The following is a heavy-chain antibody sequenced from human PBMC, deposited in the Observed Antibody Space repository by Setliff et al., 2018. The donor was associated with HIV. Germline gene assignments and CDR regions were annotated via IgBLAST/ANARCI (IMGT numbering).Heavy chain of an antibody. D-gene: IGHD6-19*01. J-gene: IGHJ5*02. CDR2: VHYSGSI. V-gene: IGHV4-39*01. Sequence: SETLSLTCTVFGGSISGSNYYWGWIRQPPGKGLEWIANVHYSGSIYFNPSLRSRVAISVDTSHNQFSLRLTSVTAADTAVYFCARPHSGRGGGAWFDPWGQGTLVTVSS. CDR1: GGSISGSNYY. CDR3: ARPHSGRGGGAWFDP.